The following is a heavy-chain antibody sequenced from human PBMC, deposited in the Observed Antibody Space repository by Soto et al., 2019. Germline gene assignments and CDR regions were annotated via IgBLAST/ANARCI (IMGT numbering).Heavy chain of an antibody. V-gene: IGHV3-33*01. D-gene: IGHD3-16*01. CDR3: ARSYALGEMATNHLEK. CDR2: IWYDGSSK. CDR1: GITFSYYG. J-gene: IGHJ4*02. Sequence: GGSLRLSCVASGITFSYYGMHWVRQAPGKGLEWVAVIWYDGSSKYYADSVKGRFTISRDNSKDTVFLQMNSLRAEDTAVYYCARSYALGEMATNHLEKWGQGTLVTVSS.